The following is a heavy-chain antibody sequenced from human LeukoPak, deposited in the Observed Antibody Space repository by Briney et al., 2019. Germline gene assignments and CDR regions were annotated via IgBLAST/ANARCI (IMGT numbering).Heavy chain of an antibody. J-gene: IGHJ4*02. CDR2: IYPGNSDT. D-gene: IGHD6-13*01. CDR3: AMFGYTSSLDY. V-gene: IGHV5-51*01. Sequence: GESLKISCKISGYIFTNNWIGWVRRVPGKGLEWMGLIYPGNSDTKYGPSFEGRRTISVDKYISTAPQHWSSQQASDAAVYYCAMFGYTSSLDYWGQGTLVTDSS. CDR1: GYIFTNNW.